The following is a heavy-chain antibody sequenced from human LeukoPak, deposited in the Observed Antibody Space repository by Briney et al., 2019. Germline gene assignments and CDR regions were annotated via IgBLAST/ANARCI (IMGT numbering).Heavy chain of an antibody. Sequence: ASVKVSCKASSYTFTNYGISWVRQAPGQGLERMGWISAYNGNTNYAQTLQGRVTMTTGTSTSTAYMELRSLRSDDTAVYYCARCHYYGSGNYVRVYSPDYWGQGTLVTVSS. CDR3: ARCHYYGSGNYVRVYSPDY. CDR1: SYTFTNYG. J-gene: IGHJ4*02. CDR2: ISAYNGNT. D-gene: IGHD3-10*01. V-gene: IGHV1-18*01.